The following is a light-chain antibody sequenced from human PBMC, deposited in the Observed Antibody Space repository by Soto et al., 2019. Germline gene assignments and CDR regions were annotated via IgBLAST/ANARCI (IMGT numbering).Light chain of an antibody. CDR1: QRVTRSY. Sequence: LSCSTSQRVTRSYLAWFQQKPGQPPRVLIHGASSRANGIPDRFSGSGSGTEFTLTIRCRQSDCSAVYYCQRSGSSAETVGRGTKVEIK. CDR3: QRSGSSAET. V-gene: IGKV3-20*01. J-gene: IGKJ4*02. CDR2: GAS.